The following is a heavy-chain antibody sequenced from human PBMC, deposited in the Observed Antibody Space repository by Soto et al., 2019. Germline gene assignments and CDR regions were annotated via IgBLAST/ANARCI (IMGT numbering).Heavy chain of an antibody. J-gene: IGHJ4*02. CDR3: ARESSGLEPHFDY. Sequence: SETLSLTCTVSGGSISSYYWSWIRQPPGKGLEWIGYIYYSGSTYYNPSLKSRVTISVDTSKNQFSLKLSSVTAADTAVYYFARESSGLEPHFDYWGQGTLVTVSS. V-gene: IGHV4-30-4*01. CDR1: GGSISSYY. CDR2: IYYSGST. D-gene: IGHD6-19*01.